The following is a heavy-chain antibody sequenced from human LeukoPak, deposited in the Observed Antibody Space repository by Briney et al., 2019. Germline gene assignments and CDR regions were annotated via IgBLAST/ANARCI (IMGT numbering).Heavy chain of an antibody. D-gene: IGHD3-10*01. J-gene: IGHJ4*02. CDR1: GYTFTGYY. CDR2: INPNSGGT. Sequence: GASVKVSCKASGYTFTGYYMHWVRQAPGQGLEWMGWINPNSGGTNYAQKFQGRVTMTRDTSISTAYMELRSLRFDDTAVYYCARPNYYGSGSYEDWGQGTLVTVSS. CDR3: ARPNYYGSGSYED. V-gene: IGHV1-2*02.